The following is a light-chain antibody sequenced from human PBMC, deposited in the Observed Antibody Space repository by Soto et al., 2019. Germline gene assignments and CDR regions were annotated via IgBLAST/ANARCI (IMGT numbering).Light chain of an antibody. Sequence: QSALTQPASVSGSPGQSITISCTGTSSDIGTYDYVSWYQQHPGKAPKLMIYEVINRPSGISNRFSGSKSGNTASLTISGLQAEDEADYYCTSYSRYRVLVFGGGTKLTVL. V-gene: IGLV2-14*01. CDR2: EVI. J-gene: IGLJ3*02. CDR3: TSYSRYRVLV. CDR1: SSDIGTYDY.